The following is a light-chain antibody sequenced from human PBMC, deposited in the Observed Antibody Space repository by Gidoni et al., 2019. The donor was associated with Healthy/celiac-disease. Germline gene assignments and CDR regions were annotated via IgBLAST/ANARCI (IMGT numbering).Light chain of an antibody. CDR1: QGIRND. CDR2: AAS. V-gene: IGKV1-6*01. J-gene: IGKJ1*01. Sequence: SVGDRVTITCRASQGIRNDLGWYQQKPGKAPKLLIYAASSLQSGVPSRFSGSGSGTDFTLTISSLQPEDFATYYCLQDYNYPWTFGQGTKVEIK. CDR3: LQDYNYPWT.